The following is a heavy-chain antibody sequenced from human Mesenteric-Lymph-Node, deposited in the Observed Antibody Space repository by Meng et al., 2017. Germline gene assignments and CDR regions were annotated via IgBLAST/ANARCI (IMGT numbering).Heavy chain of an antibody. CDR2: ITSNGDST. V-gene: IGHV3-23*01. D-gene: IGHD5-12*01. CDR1: GLTFRNYA. CDR3: AKEWIEIGHPHFDH. J-gene: IGHJ4*02. Sequence: EVKLLQSGGDWVQPGGALRPSCAVSGLTFRNYAMSWLRQAPGKGLEWVSGITSNGDSTYYIDSVKGRFTISRDNFKNTLYLQMNSLRAEDTAIYYCAKEWIEIGHPHFDHWGQGSLVTASS.